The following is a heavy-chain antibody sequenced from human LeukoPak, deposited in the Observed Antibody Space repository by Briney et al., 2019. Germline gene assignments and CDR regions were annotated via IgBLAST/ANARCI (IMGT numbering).Heavy chain of an antibody. D-gene: IGHD3-22*01. CDR1: GHTFIGYN. V-gene: IGHV1-2*02. J-gene: IGHJ4*02. Sequence: GASVKVSCKASGHTFIGYNMHWVRQAPGQGLEWMGWINPNFGGTDYAQRFQGRVTMTRDTSITTAYMELTRLTSDDTAVYSCARGTYYDSSAYSGVRLFDYWGQGTLVTVSS. CDR3: ARGTYYDSSAYSGVRLFDY. CDR2: INPNFGGT.